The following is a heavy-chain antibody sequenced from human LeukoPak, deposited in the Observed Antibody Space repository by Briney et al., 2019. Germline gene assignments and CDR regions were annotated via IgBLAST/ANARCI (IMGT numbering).Heavy chain of an antibody. J-gene: IGHJ4*02. D-gene: IGHD5-12*01. CDR1: GFTFSSYA. CDR2: ISWNSGSI. Sequence: GGSLRLSCAASGFTFSSYAMSWVRQAPGKGLEWVSGISWNSGSIGYADSVKGRFTISRDNAKNSLYLQMNSLRAEDTALYYCAKAFSGSGYDWIDYWGQGTLVTVSS. CDR3: AKAFSGSGYDWIDY. V-gene: IGHV3-9*01.